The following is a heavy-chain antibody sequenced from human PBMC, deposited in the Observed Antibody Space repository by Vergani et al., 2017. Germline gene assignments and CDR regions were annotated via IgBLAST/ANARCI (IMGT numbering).Heavy chain of an antibody. V-gene: IGHV1-69*01. D-gene: IGHD2-2*01. Sequence: QVQLVQSGAEVKKPGSSVKVSCKASGGTFSSYAISWVRQAPGQGLEWMGGIIPIFGTANYAQKFQGRVTITADESTSTACMELSSLRSEDTAVYYCARGIVVVPAAALYYYYYYMDVWGKGTTVTVSS. CDR3: ARGIVVVPAAALYYYYYYMDV. CDR2: IIPIFGTA. CDR1: GGTFSSYA. J-gene: IGHJ6*03.